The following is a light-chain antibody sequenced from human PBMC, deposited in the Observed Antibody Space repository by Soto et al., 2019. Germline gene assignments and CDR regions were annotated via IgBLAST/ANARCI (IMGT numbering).Light chain of an antibody. J-gene: IGKJ2*01. CDR1: HSIVCSYGSTR. Sequence: DVVMTQSPLSLSVTLGQPAAISCRASHSIVCSYGSTRLNWFHQGPGQSPRRLIYGVSNRDSGVPDRFSGTGSGTYFTLKISRVEAEDVGLYYCMQGTHWPYTFGQGTKLEIK. V-gene: IGKV2-30*01. CDR2: GVS. CDR3: MQGTHWPYT.